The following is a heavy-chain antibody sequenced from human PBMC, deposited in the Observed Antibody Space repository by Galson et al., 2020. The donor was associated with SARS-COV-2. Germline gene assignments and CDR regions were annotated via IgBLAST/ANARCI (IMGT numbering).Heavy chain of an antibody. J-gene: IGHJ4*02. Sequence: SCAASGFTFSDVWMTWVRQTPGKGLEWVGFIKSKTDGGTTDYAAPAKGRFTISRDDSKSTLYLQMNSLKSDDTAVYYCSTLRNWGQGALVTVSS. CDR2: IKSKTDGGTT. CDR3: STLRN. CDR1: GFTFSDVW. V-gene: IGHV3-15*01. D-gene: IGHD3-16*01.